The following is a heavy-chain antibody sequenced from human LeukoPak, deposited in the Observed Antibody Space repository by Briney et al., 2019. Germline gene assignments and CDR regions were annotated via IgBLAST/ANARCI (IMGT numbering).Heavy chain of an antibody. J-gene: IGHJ5*02. CDR1: GGSISSGGYS. CDR3: ARVNYYDSIVEGWFDP. D-gene: IGHD3-22*01. V-gene: IGHV4-30-4*07. Sequence: PSETLSLTCTVSGGSISSGGYSWSWIRQPPGKGLEWIGYIYYSGSTYYNPSLKSRVTISVDTSKNQSSLKLSSVTAADTAVYYCARVNYYDSIVEGWFDPWGQGTLVTVSS. CDR2: IYYSGST.